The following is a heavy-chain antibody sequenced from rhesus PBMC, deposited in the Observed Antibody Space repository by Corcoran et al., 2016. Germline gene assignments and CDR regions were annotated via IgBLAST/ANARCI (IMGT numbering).Heavy chain of an antibody. CDR3: ARGVWGSSYFDY. J-gene: IGHJ4*01. V-gene: IGHV2-174*01. CDR2: IYWDDDK. Sequence: QVTLKESGPALVKPTQTLTLTCPFSGFSLTTSGMGVGWIRQPPGKSLEWLALIYWDDDKRYSKSLKSRLTISKDTSKNQVVLTMTNMDPVDTATYYCARGVWGSSYFDYWGQGVLVTVSS. CDR1: GFSLTTSGMG. D-gene: IGHD3-34*01.